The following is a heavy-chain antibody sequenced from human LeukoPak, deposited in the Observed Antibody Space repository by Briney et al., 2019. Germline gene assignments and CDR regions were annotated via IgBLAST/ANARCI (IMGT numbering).Heavy chain of an antibody. J-gene: IGHJ4*02. V-gene: IGHV1-8*01. D-gene: IGHD2-15*01. CDR2: MNPNSGNT. CDR1: GYTFTSYD. CDR3: ARGKSSVVVAANDY. Sequence: APVTVSCKASGYTFTSYDINWVRQATGQGLAWMGWMNPNSGNTGYAQKFQGRATMTRNTSISTAYMELSSLRSEDTAVYYCARGKSSVVVAANDYWGQGTLVTVSS.